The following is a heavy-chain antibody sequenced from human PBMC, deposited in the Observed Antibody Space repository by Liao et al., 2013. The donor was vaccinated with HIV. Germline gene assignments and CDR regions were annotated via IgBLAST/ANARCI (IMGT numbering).Heavy chain of an antibody. CDR3: ARESYIAVDL. CDR1: GGSHSDYY. D-gene: IGHD2-15*01. Sequence: QLQLQESGPGLLKPSQTLSLTCAVYGGSHSDYYWSWIRQPPGKGLEWIGSIYYSGSTYYNPSLKSRVTISVDTSKNQFSLKVNSVTAADTAFYYCARESYIAVDLWGQGTLVTVSS. CDR2: IYYSGST. V-gene: IGHV4-39*07. J-gene: IGHJ5*02.